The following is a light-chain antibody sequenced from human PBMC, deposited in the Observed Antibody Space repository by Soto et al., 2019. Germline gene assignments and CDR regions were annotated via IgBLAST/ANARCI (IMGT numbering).Light chain of an antibody. CDR3: LQYNNYSWT. V-gene: IGKV1-5*01. Sequence: DIQVTQSPSTLSASVGDRVTITCRASQSISSWLAWYQQKPGKAPKLLIYDASSLDSGVPSRFSGSGSGTDFTLTISSLQPDDFATYYCLQYNNYSWTFGQGTKVEIK. CDR1: QSISSW. J-gene: IGKJ1*01. CDR2: DAS.